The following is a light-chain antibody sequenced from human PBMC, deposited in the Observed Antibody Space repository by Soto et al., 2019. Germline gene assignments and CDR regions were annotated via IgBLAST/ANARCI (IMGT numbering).Light chain of an antibody. CDR2: DVS. CDR1: STNVGSYNF. Sequence: QSALTQPRSVSGSPGQSVTISCTGTSTNVGSYNFVSWYQQHPGKAPRFMIYDVSRRPSGVPDRFSGSRSGNTASLTISGLQDEDEADYYCCSYAGSYTLIFGGGTKVTVL. V-gene: IGLV2-11*01. CDR3: CSYAGSYTLI. J-gene: IGLJ2*01.